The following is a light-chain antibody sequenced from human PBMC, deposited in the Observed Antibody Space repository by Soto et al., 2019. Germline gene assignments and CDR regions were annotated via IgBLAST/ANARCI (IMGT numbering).Light chain of an antibody. CDR2: GAL. CDR1: QSVTNSY. J-gene: IGKJ1*01. Sequence: EIVLTQSPGTLSLSPGERATLSCRASQSVTNSYFAWFQQKPGQAPRLLIFGALSRATGIPDRFSGSGSGTDFTLTISRLEPEDFAVYYCQQYNDWPRTFGQGTKVDIK. V-gene: IGKV3-20*01. CDR3: QQYNDWPRT.